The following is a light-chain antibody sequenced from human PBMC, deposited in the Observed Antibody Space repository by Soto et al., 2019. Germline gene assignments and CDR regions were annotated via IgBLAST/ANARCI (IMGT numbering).Light chain of an antibody. V-gene: IGKV1-8*01. J-gene: IGKJ5*01. CDR1: QGISSY. Sequence: AIRMTQSPSSLSASTGDRFAITCRASQGISSYLAWYQQKPGKAPRLLVYAASSLRSGVPSRFSGSGSGTDFTLTISRLQPEDFATYYCQQLNSYPSITFGQGTRLEIK. CDR2: AAS. CDR3: QQLNSYPSIT.